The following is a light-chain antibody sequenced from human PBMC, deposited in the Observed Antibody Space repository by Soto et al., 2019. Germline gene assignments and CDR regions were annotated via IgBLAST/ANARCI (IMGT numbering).Light chain of an antibody. J-gene: IGKJ5*01. Sequence: EIVLTQSPGTLSLSPGERAPLSCRASQSVGSSLSWYQQKPGQAPRLLFYGASNRATAIPDRFSGSGFGTDFTLTITRLEPEDFAVYYCQQRSNWPLITFGQGTRLEI. CDR2: GAS. CDR3: QQRSNWPLIT. V-gene: IGKV3-11*01. CDR1: QSVGSS.